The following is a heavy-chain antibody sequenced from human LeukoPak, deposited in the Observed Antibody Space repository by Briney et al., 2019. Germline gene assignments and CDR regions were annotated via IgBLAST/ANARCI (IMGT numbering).Heavy chain of an antibody. Sequence: SETLSLTCTVSGGSISSSSYYWGWIRQPPGKGLEWIGSIYYSGSTYYNPSLKSRVTISVDTSKNQFSLKLSSVTAADTAVYYCARVDNWNYGYYFDYWGQGTLVTVSS. D-gene: IGHD1-7*01. J-gene: IGHJ4*02. V-gene: IGHV4-39*01. CDR1: GGSISSSSYY. CDR2: IYYSGST. CDR3: ARVDNWNYGYYFDY.